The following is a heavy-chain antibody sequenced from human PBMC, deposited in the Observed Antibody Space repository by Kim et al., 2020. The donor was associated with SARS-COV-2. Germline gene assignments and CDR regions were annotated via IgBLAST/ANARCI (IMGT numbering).Heavy chain of an antibody. CDR2: INPDGSST. J-gene: IGHJ4*01. CDR1: GFTFSTYW. Sequence: GGSLRLSCAASGFTFSTYWMHWVRQVPGKGLVWVSRINPDGSSTFYADSLKGRFTISRDNAKNTLYLQMNSLRAEDTAVYYCAREPNPSWYYFHYWGHGT. V-gene: IGHV3-74*01. CDR3: AREPNPSWYYFHY.